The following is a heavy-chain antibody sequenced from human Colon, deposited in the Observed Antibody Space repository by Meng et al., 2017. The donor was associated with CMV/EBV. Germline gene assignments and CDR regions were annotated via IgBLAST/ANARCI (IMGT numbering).Heavy chain of an antibody. CDR1: GYTFSDYY. CDR3: ARLAPDSSSWFDAFDI. CDR2: INPNSGGT. V-gene: IGHV1-2*02. D-gene: IGHD6-13*01. J-gene: IGHJ3*02. Sequence: ASVTVSCKASGYTFSDYYMHWVRQAPGKGLEWMGWINPNSGGTNYAQNFQGRVTMTRDTSINTVYMDLSRLTSDDTAVYYCARLAPDSSSWFDAFDIWGQGTMVTVSS.